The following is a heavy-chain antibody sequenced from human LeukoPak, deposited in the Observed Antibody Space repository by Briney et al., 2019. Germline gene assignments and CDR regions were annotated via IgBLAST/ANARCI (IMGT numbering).Heavy chain of an antibody. CDR2: MSYSGST. Sequence: SETLSLTCTVSGGSISSSIYYWGWIRQPPGKGLEWIGSMSYSGSTYYNPSLKSRVTISVDTSKNQFSLKLSSVTAADTAVYYCARGEAVEWYFDLWGRGTLVTVSS. J-gene: IGHJ2*01. CDR3: ARGEAVEWYFDL. D-gene: IGHD6-19*01. V-gene: IGHV4-39*07. CDR1: GGSISSSIYY.